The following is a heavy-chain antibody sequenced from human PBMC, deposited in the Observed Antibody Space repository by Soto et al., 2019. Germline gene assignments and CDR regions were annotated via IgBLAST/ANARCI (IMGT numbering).Heavy chain of an antibody. V-gene: IGHV1-18*01. Sequence: ASVKVSCKASGYIFTSYGIGWVRQVPGQGPEWMGWISPYNGRTNYAQSVKGRVVMTTDISTNNVYLELRSLRSEDSAIYYCGRCRTDSYEMDVWGQGTTVTVSS. CDR3: GRCRTDSYEMDV. CDR1: GYIFTSYG. CDR2: ISPYNGRT. J-gene: IGHJ6*02. D-gene: IGHD5-18*01.